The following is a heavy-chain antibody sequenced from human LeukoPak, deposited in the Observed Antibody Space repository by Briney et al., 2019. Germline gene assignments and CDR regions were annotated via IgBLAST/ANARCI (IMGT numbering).Heavy chain of an antibody. V-gene: IGHV4-34*01. CDR2: INHSGST. Sequence: SETLSLTCAVYGGSFSGYYWSWIRQPPGKGLEWIGEINHSGSTNYNPSLKSRVTISVDTSKNQFSLKLSSVTAADTAVYYCARNYYYGSGSYYNAYDYWGQGTLVTVSS. D-gene: IGHD3-10*01. J-gene: IGHJ4*02. CDR3: ARNYYYGSGSYYNAYDY. CDR1: GGSFSGYY.